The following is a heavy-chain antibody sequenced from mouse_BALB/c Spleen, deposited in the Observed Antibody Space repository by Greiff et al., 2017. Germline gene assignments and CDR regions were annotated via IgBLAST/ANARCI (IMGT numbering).Heavy chain of an antibody. CDR1: GYTFTSYW. CDR3: ARGGGYYTGYAMDY. Sequence: QVQLQQPGAELVKPGASVKMSCKASGYTFTSYWMHWVKQRPGQGLEWIGVIDPSDSYTSYNQKFKGKATLTVDTSSSTAYMQLSSLTSEDSAVYYCARGGGYYTGYAMDYWGQGTSVTVAS. D-gene: IGHD2-3*01. CDR2: IDPSDSYT. V-gene: IGHV1-59*01. J-gene: IGHJ4*01.